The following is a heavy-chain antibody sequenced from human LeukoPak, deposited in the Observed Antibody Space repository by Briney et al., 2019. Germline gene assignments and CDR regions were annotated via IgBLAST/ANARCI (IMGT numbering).Heavy chain of an antibody. CDR2: IIPIFGST. D-gene: IGHD3-22*01. V-gene: IGHV1-69*01. CDR3: ARAKIVVVINEKYNWFDP. CDR1: GGTFSSYA. J-gene: IGHJ5*02. Sequence: GSSVKVSCKASGGTFSSYAISWVRQAPGQGLEWMGGIIPIFGSTNYAQKFQGRVTITADESTSTAYMELSSLRSEDTAVYYCARAKIVVVINEKYNWFDPWGQGTLVTVSS.